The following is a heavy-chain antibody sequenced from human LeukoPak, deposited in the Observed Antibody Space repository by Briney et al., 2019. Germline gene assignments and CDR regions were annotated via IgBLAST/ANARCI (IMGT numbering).Heavy chain of an antibody. CDR1: GFTFDDYA. CDR2: ISGDGGST. Sequence: GGSLRLSCAASGFTFDDYAMHWVRQAPGKGLEWVSLISGDGGSTYYADSVKGRFTISRDNSKNSLYLQMNSLRTEDTALHYCANAPDLLWFGEFDYWGQGTLVAVSS. CDR3: ANAPDLLWFGEFDY. V-gene: IGHV3-43*02. J-gene: IGHJ4*02. D-gene: IGHD3-10*01.